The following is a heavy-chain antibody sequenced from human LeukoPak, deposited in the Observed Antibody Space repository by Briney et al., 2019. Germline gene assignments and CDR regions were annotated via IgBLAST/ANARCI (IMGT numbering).Heavy chain of an antibody. CDR2: ISSSSSYI. D-gene: IGHD3-22*01. CDR3: ARVYAGYDSGGYRD. Sequence: GGSLRLSCAAPGFTFSSYNMNWVRQAPGKGLEWVSSISSSSSYIYYADSVKGRFTISRDNAKNSLYLQMNSLRAEDTAVYYCARVYAGYDSGGYRDWGQGTLVTVSS. CDR1: GFTFSSYN. J-gene: IGHJ4*02. V-gene: IGHV3-21*01.